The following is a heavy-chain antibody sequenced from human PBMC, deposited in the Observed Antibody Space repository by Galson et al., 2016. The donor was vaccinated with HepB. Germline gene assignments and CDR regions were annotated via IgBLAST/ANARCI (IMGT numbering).Heavy chain of an antibody. Sequence: SLRLSCAASGFTFSRHWIHWVRQAPGKGLVCVSRLRSDGSSTYYADSVKGRFTISRDNAKNTLYLQMNSLRAEDTAVYYCRIGAAGIDYWGQGTLVTVSS. CDR2: LRSDGSST. CDR1: GFTFSRHW. J-gene: IGHJ4*02. V-gene: IGHV3-74*01. CDR3: RIGAAGIDY. D-gene: IGHD6-13*01.